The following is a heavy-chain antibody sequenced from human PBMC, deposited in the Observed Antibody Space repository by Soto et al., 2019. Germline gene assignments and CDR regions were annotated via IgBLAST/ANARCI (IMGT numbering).Heavy chain of an antibody. J-gene: IGHJ6*02. CDR3: ARASTYCSGGSCYSGTGAYYGMDV. CDR1: GYTFTSYG. Sequence: QVQLVQSGAEVKKPGASVKVSCKASGYTFTSYGISWVRQAPGQGLEWMGWISAYNGNTNYAQKLQGRVTMTTDTSTSTAYMELRSLRSDDTAVYYCARASTYCSGGSCYSGTGAYYGMDVWGQGTTVTVSS. V-gene: IGHV1-18*01. D-gene: IGHD2-15*01. CDR2: ISAYNGNT.